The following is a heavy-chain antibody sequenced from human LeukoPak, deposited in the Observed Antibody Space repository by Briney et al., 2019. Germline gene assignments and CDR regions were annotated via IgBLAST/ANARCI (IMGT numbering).Heavy chain of an antibody. CDR1: GFPFTRYD. V-gene: IGHV1-8*01. D-gene: IGHD3-10*01. Sequence: ASVKVSCKASGFPFTRYDINWVRQTSAQGLEWMGWMNPNTGNTGYAQKFQGRVTMTRETSTSTAYMELRDLRSEDTAVYYCVRDGEGVGISVNYWFDAWGQGTLVTVSS. J-gene: IGHJ5*02. CDR2: MNPNTGNT. CDR3: VRDGEGVGISVNYWFDA.